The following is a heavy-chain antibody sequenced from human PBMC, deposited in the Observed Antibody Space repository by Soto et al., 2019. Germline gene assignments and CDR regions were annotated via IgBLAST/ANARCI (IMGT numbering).Heavy chain of an antibody. Sequence: QVQLVQSGAEVKKPGSSVKVSCKASGGTFSSYAISWVRQAPGQGLEWMGGIIPIFGTANYAQKFQGRVTITAEESTRTSYMERSSLRSEDTAVYYCARGGIVVVPAATRYYYYGMDVWGQGTTVTVSS. D-gene: IGHD2-2*01. CDR3: ARGGIVVVPAATRYYYYGMDV. V-gene: IGHV1-69*01. CDR2: IIPIFGTA. CDR1: GGTFSSYA. J-gene: IGHJ6*02.